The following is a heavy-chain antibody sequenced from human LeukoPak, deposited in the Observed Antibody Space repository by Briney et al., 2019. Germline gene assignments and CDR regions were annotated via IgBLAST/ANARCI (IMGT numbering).Heavy chain of an antibody. Sequence: HTGGSLRLSCAASGFTFSSYAMHWVRQAPGKGLEWVAVISYDGSNKYYADSVKGRFTISRDNSKNTLYLQMNSLRAEDTAVYYCAKVRSKGGGSYYGYYFDYWGQGTLVTVSS. CDR2: ISYDGSNK. J-gene: IGHJ4*02. D-gene: IGHD1-26*01. CDR3: AKVRSKGGGSYYGYYFDY. V-gene: IGHV3-30*04. CDR1: GFTFSSYA.